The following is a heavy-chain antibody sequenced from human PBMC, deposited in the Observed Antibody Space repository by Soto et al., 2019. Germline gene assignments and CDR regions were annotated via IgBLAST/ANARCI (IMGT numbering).Heavy chain of an antibody. D-gene: IGHD6-19*01. CDR2: IIPIFGTA. CDR1: GGTFSSYA. CDR3: ARSAVAGTGNYFDY. Sequence: SVKVSCKASGGTFSSYAISWVRQAPGQGLEWMGGIIPIFGTANYAQKFQGRVTITADKSTSTAYMELSSLRSEDTAVYYCARSAVAGTGNYFDYWGQGTLVTVPQ. V-gene: IGHV1-69*06. J-gene: IGHJ4*02.